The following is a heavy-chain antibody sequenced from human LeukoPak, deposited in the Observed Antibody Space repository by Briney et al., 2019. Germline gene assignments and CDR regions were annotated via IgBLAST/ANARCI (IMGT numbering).Heavy chain of an antibody. CDR1: GGSFSGHY. J-gene: IGHJ4*02. CDR3: ASGSHNWNYFGY. CDR2: INHSGST. Sequence: SETLSLTCAVYGGSFSGHYWSWIRQPPGKGLVWIGEINHSGSTNYNPSLKSRVTISVDTSKNQFSLKLGSVTAADTAVYYCASGSHNWNYFGYRGQGTLVTVSS. D-gene: IGHD1-20*01. V-gene: IGHV4-34*01.